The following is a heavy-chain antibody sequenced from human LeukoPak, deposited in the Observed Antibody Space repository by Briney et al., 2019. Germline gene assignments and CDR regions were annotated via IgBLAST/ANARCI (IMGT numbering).Heavy chain of an antibody. D-gene: IGHD1-26*01. CDR1: GASISNYY. CDR2: IYYSGST. Sequence: PSETLSLTCTVSGASISNYYWSWIRQPPGKGLEWIGYIYYSGSTNYNPSLKSRVTISINTSKNQFSLKLSSVTAADTAVYYCASRRGGSYSLDYWGQGTLVTVSS. J-gene: IGHJ4*02. V-gene: IGHV4-59*01. CDR3: ASRRGGSYSLDY.